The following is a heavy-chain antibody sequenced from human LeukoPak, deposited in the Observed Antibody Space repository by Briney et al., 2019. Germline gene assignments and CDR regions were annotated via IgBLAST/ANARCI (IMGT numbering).Heavy chain of an antibody. V-gene: IGHV7-4-1*02. J-gene: IGHJ6*03. CDR3: ARDGGGITMVRGVFQNYYYYMDV. Sequence: ASVKVSCKASGYTFTSYAMNWVRQAPGQGLEWMGWINTNTGNPTYAQGFTGRFVFSLDTSVSTAYLQISSLKAEDTAVYYCARDGGGITMVRGVFQNYYYYMDVWGKGTTVTVSS. CDR1: GYTFTSYA. D-gene: IGHD3-10*01. CDR2: INTNTGNP.